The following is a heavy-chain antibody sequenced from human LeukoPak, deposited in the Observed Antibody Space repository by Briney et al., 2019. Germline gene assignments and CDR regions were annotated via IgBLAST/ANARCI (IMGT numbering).Heavy chain of an antibody. V-gene: IGHV1-18*01. CDR2: ISAYNGNT. Sequence: ASVKVSCKASGYTFTSYGISWVRQAPGQGLEWMGWISAYNGNTSYAQKFQGRVTMTRDTSTSTVYMELSSLRSEDTAVYYCARDQRFLEWLLLDYWGQGTLVTVSS. CDR3: ARDQRFLEWLLLDY. D-gene: IGHD3-3*01. CDR1: GYTFTSYG. J-gene: IGHJ4*02.